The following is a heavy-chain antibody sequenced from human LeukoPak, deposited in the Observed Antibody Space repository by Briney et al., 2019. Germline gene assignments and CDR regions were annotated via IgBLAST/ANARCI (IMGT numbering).Heavy chain of an antibody. CDR3: ASVGSSPYWYFDV. D-gene: IGHD1-26*01. J-gene: IGHJ2*01. V-gene: IGHV4-39*01. CDR2: VFYSRHT. Sequence: SETLSLTCTVSGASIKSSTYCWGWLRQPPGKGLEWIGTVFYSRHTYYNPSLKGRVPISVDTSRNQYSLMLSSVTATDTAVYHCASVGSSPYWYFDVWGRGTLVTVSS. CDR1: GASIKSSTYC.